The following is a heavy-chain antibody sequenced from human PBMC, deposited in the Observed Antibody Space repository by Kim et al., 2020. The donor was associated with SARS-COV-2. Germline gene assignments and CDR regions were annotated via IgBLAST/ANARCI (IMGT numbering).Heavy chain of an antibody. CDR3: ARPLGTPPYYFDY. D-gene: IGHD3-16*01. V-gene: IGHV3-48*03. Sequence: GGSLRLSCAASGFTFSSYEMNWVRQAPGKGLEWVSYISSSGSTIYYADSVKGRFTISRDNAKNSLYLQMNSLRAEDTAFYYCARPLGTPPYYFDYWGQGTLVTVSS. CDR2: ISSSGSTI. J-gene: IGHJ4*02. CDR1: GFTFSSYE.